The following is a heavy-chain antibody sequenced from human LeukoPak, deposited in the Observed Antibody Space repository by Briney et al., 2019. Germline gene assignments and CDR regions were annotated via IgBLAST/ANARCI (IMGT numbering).Heavy chain of an antibody. V-gene: IGHV1-69*04. CDR2: IIPVLGIA. Sequence: SVKVSCKASGGTFSSYAISWVRQAPGQGLEWMGRIIPVLGIANYAQKFQGGVTITADKSTSTAYMELSSLRSEDTAVYYCARSITMVRGVSGAFDIWGQGTMVTVSS. J-gene: IGHJ3*02. CDR1: GGTFSSYA. D-gene: IGHD3-10*01. CDR3: ARSITMVRGVSGAFDI.